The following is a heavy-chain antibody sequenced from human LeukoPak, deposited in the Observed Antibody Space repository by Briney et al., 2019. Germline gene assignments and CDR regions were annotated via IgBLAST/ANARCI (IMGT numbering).Heavy chain of an antibody. CDR2: ISGSGGST. D-gene: IGHD3-22*01. CDR1: GFTFSSYA. V-gene: IGHV3-23*01. Sequence: GGSLRLSCAASGFTFSSYAMSWVRQAPGKGLEWVSSISGSGGSTYYADSVRGRFTVSRDNSRNTLYLQMNSLRAEDTAVYYCAKEGSKYYYDSSGYLDYWGQGTLVTVSS. J-gene: IGHJ4*02. CDR3: AKEGSKYYYDSSGYLDY.